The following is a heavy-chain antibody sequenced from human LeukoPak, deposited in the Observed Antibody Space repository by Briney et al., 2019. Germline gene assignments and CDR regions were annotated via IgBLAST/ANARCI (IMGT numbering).Heavy chain of an antibody. D-gene: IGHD2-15*01. V-gene: IGHV4-59*08. J-gene: IGHJ6*02. Sequence: SETLSLTCTVSGGSISSYYWSWIRQPPGKGLEWIGYIYYSGSTNYNPSLKSRVTISVDTSKNPFSLKLSSVTAADTAVYYCARLTPSGYYYYGMDVWAKGPRSPSP. CDR1: GGSISSYY. CDR3: ARLTPSGYYYYGMDV. CDR2: IYYSGST.